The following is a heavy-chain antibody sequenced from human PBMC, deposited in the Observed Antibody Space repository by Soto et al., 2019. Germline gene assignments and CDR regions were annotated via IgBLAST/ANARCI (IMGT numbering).Heavy chain of an antibody. Sequence: SETLSLTCTVSGGSISSSDYFWGWIRQPPGKGLEWIGTIYYSGSTNYNPSLKSRVTISVDTSKNQFSLKLSSVTAADTAVYYCAREGSYKNYYYYGMDVWGQGTTVTVSS. CDR2: IYYSGST. D-gene: IGHD2-15*01. CDR3: AREGSYKNYYYYGMDV. V-gene: IGHV4-39*07. J-gene: IGHJ6*02. CDR1: GGSISSSDYF.